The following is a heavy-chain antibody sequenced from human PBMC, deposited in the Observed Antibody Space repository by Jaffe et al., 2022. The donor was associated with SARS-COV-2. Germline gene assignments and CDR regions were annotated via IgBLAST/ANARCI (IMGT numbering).Heavy chain of an antibody. CDR1: GFTFSSYA. CDR2: ISGSGGST. J-gene: IGHJ4*02. CDR3: AKDPPLWYYDSSGSKGYFDY. D-gene: IGHD3-22*01. Sequence: EVQLLESGGGLVQPGGSLRLSCAASGFTFSSYAMSWVRQAPGKGLEWVSAISGSGGSTYYADSVKGRFTISRDNSKNTLYLQMNSLRAEDTAVYYCAKDPPLWYYDSSGSKGYFDYWGQGTLVTVSS. V-gene: IGHV3-23*01.